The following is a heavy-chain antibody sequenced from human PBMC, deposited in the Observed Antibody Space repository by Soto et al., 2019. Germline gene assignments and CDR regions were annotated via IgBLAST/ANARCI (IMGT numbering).Heavy chain of an antibody. V-gene: IGHV1-69*06. J-gene: IGHJ6*02. CDR3: ARELYCGGDCYSYYYYGMDV. CDR2: IIPIFGTA. CDR1: GGTFSSYA. D-gene: IGHD2-21*02. Sequence: GASVKVSCKASGGTFSSYAISWVRQAPGQGLEWVGGIIPIFGTANYAQRFQGRVTITADKSTSTAYMELSSLRSEDTAVYYCARELYCGGDCYSYYYYGMDVWGQGTTVTVSS.